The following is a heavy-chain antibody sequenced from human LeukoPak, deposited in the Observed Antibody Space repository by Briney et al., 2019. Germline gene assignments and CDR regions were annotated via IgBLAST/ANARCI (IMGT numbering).Heavy chain of an antibody. Sequence: ASVKVSCKASGYTFTGSDLHWVRQAPGQRLEWMGWINPDSGGTNIAHNFQGRVTMTRDTSISTAYMELSSLRSDDTAMYYCARDRYGDGFAHFDYWGQGALVTVSS. D-gene: IGHD5-24*01. V-gene: IGHV1-2*02. CDR3: ARDRYGDGFAHFDY. CDR1: GYTFTGSD. J-gene: IGHJ4*02. CDR2: INPDSGGT.